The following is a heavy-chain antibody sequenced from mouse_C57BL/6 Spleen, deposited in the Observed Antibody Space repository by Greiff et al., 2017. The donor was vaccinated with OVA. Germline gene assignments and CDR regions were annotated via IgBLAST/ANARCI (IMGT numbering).Heavy chain of an antibody. J-gene: IGHJ4*01. CDR2: IYPSDGET. Sequence: QVQLQQPGAELVRPGSSVKLSCKASGYTFTSYWMDWVKQRPGQGLEWIGNIYPSDGETHYNQKFKDKATLTVDKSSSTAYMQLSSLTSEDSAVNYCARGDYGTAMDYWGQGTSVTVSS. CDR3: ARGDYGTAMDY. CDR1: GYTFTSYW. V-gene: IGHV1-61*01. D-gene: IGHD1-1*01.